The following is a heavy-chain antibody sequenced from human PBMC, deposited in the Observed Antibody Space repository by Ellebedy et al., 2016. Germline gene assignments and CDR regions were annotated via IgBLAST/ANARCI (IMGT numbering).Heavy chain of an antibody. D-gene: IGHD2-21*01. V-gene: IGHV2-5*02. CDR2: IYWDDDR. CDR1: GFSLNTDGVA. Sequence: SGPTLVKPTQTLTLTCTFSGFSLNTDGVAVGWIRQPPGKALEWLALIYWDDDRRYSPSLTTRLAITMDTSKNQVFLKMTNMDPADTATYYCAHSGDSRRGWFDPWGQGTLVTVSS. CDR3: AHSGDSRRGWFDP. J-gene: IGHJ5*02.